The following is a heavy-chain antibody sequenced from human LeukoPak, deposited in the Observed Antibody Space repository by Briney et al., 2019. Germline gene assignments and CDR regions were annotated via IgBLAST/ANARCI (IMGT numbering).Heavy chain of an antibody. Sequence: KPSETLSLTCTVSGGSISSSSFYWGWIRQPPGKGLEWIGNIYYSGSTYYNPSLKSRVTISVDTSENQFSLKLSSVTAADTAVYYCARPGVWSGYYSSNWFDPWGQGTLVTVSS. CDR2: IYYSGST. V-gene: IGHV4-39*01. CDR1: GGSISSSSFY. CDR3: ARPGVWSGYYSSNWFDP. D-gene: IGHD3-3*01. J-gene: IGHJ5*02.